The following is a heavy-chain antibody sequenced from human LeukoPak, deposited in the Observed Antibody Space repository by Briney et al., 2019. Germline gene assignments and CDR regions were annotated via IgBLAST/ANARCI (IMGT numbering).Heavy chain of an antibody. CDR2: IYYSGST. D-gene: IGHD4-23*01. Sequence: PSETLSLTCTVSGGSISSGDYYWSWIRQPPGKGLEWIGYIYYSGSTYYNPSLKSRVTISVDTSKNQFSLKLSSVTAADTAVYYCARRDLRGGNPYFDYWGQGTLVTVSS. CDR1: GGSISSGDYY. V-gene: IGHV4-30-4*01. J-gene: IGHJ4*02. CDR3: ARRDLRGGNPYFDY.